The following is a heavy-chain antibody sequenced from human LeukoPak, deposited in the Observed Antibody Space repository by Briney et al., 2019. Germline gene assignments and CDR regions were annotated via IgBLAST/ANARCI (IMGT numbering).Heavy chain of an antibody. CDR3: ARCSPTCASGSSDY. D-gene: IGHD3-10*01. CDR1: GFSFSSYN. J-gene: IGHJ4*02. Sequence: GGSLRLSCAASGFSFSSYNMNWVRQAPGKGLEWVSAMDTSSNYIYYADSVKGRFTISRDNARNSLYLHMNSLRAEDTAVYYCARCSPTCASGSSDYWGQGTLVTVSS. V-gene: IGHV3-21*06. CDR2: MDTSSNYI.